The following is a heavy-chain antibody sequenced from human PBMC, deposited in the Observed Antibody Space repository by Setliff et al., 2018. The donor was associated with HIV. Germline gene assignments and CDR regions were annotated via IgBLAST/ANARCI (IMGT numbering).Heavy chain of an antibody. CDR3: ASDGSLPDY. V-gene: IGHV3-74*01. D-gene: IGHD5-12*01. CDR1: GFTFSSYS. J-gene: IGHJ4*02. CDR2: INSDGSST. Sequence: PGGSLRLSCAASGFTFSSYSMNWVRQAPGKGLVWVSRINSDGSSTYYADSVKGRFTISRDNAKNRLYLQMNSLRAEDTAVYYCASDGSLPDYWGRGTLVTVSS.